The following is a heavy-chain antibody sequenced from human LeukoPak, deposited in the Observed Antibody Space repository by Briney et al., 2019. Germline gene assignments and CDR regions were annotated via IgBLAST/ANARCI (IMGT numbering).Heavy chain of an antibody. D-gene: IGHD3-10*01. Sequence: GGSLRLSCSASGFTFSTYTMNWIRQAPGKGLEWVSCIGSSVSSSTTYIYYADSVKGRFTISRDNAKNSLYLQMNSLRAEDTAVYYCARDNINLRGFDYWGQGTLVTVSS. CDR1: GFTFSTYT. J-gene: IGHJ4*02. CDR2: IGSSVSSSTTYI. V-gene: IGHV3-21*01. CDR3: ARDNINLRGFDY.